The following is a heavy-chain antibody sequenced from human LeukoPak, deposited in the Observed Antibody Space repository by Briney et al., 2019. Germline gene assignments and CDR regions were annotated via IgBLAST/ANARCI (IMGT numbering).Heavy chain of an antibody. Sequence: SETLSLTCTVSGGSISSSSYYWGWIRQPPGKGLEWIGYIYYSGSTYYNPSLKSRVTISVDTSKNQFSLKLSSVTAADTAVYYCARGSDSDYGDYVYDYWGQGTLVTVSS. V-gene: IGHV4-61*05. D-gene: IGHD4-17*01. CDR2: IYYSGST. CDR3: ARGSDSDYGDYVYDY. J-gene: IGHJ4*02. CDR1: GGSISSSSYY.